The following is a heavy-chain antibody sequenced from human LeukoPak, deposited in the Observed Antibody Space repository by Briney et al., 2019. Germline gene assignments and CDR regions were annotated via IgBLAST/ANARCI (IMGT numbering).Heavy chain of an antibody. Sequence: KPSETLSLTCPVSGDSISSYYCSWLRQPPGKGLEWIGYIYYSGSTNYNPALKSRVTISVDTSKNQFSLKLSSVTAADTAVYYCARVIVARAFDHWGQGTLVTVSS. V-gene: IGHV4-59*08. CDR1: GDSISSYY. CDR3: ARVIVARAFDH. CDR2: IYYSGST. J-gene: IGHJ5*02. D-gene: IGHD3-22*01.